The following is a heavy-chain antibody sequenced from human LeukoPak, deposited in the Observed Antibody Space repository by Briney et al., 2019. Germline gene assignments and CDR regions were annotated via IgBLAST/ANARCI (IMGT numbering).Heavy chain of an antibody. J-gene: IGHJ6*02. CDR3: AKDYVDTAMVSYYYGMDV. CDR1: GFTFTSSA. D-gene: IGHD5-18*01. V-gene: IGHV1-58*02. CDR2: IVVGSGNT. Sequence: SVKVSCKASGFTFTSSAMQWVRQARGQRLEWIGWIVVGSGNTNYAQKFQERVTITRDMSTSTAYMELSSLRSEDTAVYYCAKDYVDTAMVSYYYGMDVWGQGTTVTVSS.